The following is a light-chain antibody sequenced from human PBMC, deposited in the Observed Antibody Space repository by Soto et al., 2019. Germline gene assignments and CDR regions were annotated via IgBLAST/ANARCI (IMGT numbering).Light chain of an antibody. CDR2: GAS. Sequence: IVLTQSACTLSLSPGEGVTLSCGAGQIVTSSQLAWYQQNNGQAPRLLVFGASSRVLGIPDRFSGSGSGTDVNLTISRLETEDLAVYYCHHYGSSPLTFGQGTRLEIK. CDR3: HHYGSSPLT. V-gene: IGKV3-20*01. CDR1: QIVTSSQ. J-gene: IGKJ5*01.